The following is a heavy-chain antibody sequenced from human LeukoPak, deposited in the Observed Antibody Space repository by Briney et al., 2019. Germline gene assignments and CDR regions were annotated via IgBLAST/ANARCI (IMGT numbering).Heavy chain of an antibody. Sequence: TGGSLRLSCAASGFTFSSYSMNWVRQAPGKGLEWVSSISSSSSYIYYADSVKGRFTISRDNAKNSLYLQMNSLRAEDTAVYYCARDPALFYGMDVWGQGTTVTVSS. V-gene: IGHV3-21*01. CDR1: GFTFSSYS. J-gene: IGHJ6*02. CDR3: ARDPALFYGMDV. CDR2: ISSSSSYI.